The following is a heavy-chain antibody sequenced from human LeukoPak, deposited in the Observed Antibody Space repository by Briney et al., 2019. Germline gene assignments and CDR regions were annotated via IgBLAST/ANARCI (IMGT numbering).Heavy chain of an antibody. J-gene: IGHJ4*02. V-gene: IGHV3-53*01. D-gene: IGHD6-19*01. CDR2: IYSGGTT. CDR3: ARLSGWFDY. CDR1: GFTFSTYA. Sequence: GGSLRLSCTASGFTFSTYAISWVRQAPGKGLEWVSLIYSGGTTYYAESVKGRFTISRDNSKNTLYLQMNSLRAEDTAMYYCARLSGWFDYWGQGTLVTVSS.